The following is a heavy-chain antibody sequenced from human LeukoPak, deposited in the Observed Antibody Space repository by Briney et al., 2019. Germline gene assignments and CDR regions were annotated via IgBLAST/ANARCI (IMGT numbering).Heavy chain of an antibody. CDR3: AKGGWQQLLDY. D-gene: IGHD6-13*01. J-gene: IGHJ4*02. CDR1: GFTFSSYA. V-gene: IGHV3-23*01. Sequence: GGSLRLSCAASGFTFSSYAMSWVRQAPGKGLEWVSAISGSGGNTYYADSVKGRFTISRDNSKNTLYLQMNSLRAEDTAIYYCAKGGWQQLLDYWGQGTLVTVSS. CDR2: ISGSGGNT.